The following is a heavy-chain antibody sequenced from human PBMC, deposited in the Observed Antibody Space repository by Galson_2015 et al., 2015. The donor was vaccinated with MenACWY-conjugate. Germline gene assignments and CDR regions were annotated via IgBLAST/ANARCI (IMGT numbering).Heavy chain of an antibody. J-gene: IGHJ5*02. CDR2: ISPDGSVT. V-gene: IGHV3-74*01. D-gene: IGHD5/OR15-5a*01. CDR1: GFTFNQYW. CDR3: TRGNDVYGRFDP. Sequence: SLRLSCAASGFTFNQYWLHWVRQAPGKGLVWVSRISPDGSVTNYADSVKGRFTLSRDNAKNTLYLQMNSLRGDDTAVYYCTRGNDVYGRFDPWGQGTLVTVSS.